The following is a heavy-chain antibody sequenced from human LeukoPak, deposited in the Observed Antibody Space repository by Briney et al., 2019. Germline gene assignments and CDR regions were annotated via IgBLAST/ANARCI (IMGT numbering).Heavy chain of an antibody. CDR1: GFTFSSYW. CDR2: INSDGSST. CDR3: ARSYGSGSYYAVSPSDY. V-gene: IGHV3-74*01. J-gene: IGHJ4*02. Sequence: GGSLRLSCAASGFTFSSYWMHWVRQAPGKGLVWVSRINSDGSSTSYADSVKGRFTISRDNAKNTLYLQMNGLRAEDTAVYYCARSYGSGSYYAVSPSDYWGQGTLVTVSS. D-gene: IGHD3-10*01.